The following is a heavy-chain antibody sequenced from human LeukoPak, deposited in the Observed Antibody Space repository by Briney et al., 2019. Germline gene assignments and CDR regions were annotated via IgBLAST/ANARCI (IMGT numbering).Heavy chain of an antibody. J-gene: IGHJ3*02. D-gene: IGHD2-2*01. Sequence: ASVKVSCKASGYTFTSYYMHWVRQAPGQGLEWMGIINPSGGSTSYAQKFQGRVTMTRDTSTSTGYMELSSLRSEATAVYYCASPGYCSSTSCYGGAFDIWGQGTMVTVSS. CDR1: GYTFTSYY. V-gene: IGHV1-46*01. CDR3: ASPGYCSSTSCYGGAFDI. CDR2: INPSGGST.